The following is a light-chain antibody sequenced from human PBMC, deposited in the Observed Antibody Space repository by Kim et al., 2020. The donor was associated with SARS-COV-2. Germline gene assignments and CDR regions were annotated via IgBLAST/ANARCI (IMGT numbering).Light chain of an antibody. CDR1: QSLPNNN. Sequence: ETVLTQSPATLSVSPGERVTLSCRASQSLPNNNLAWYQQKPGQAPRLLIYGASNRATGIPARFSGSGSGTEFTLTISSLQSEDFAVYYCQQYNSWPLTFGQGTRLEIK. CDR3: QQYNSWPLT. V-gene: IGKV3-15*01. J-gene: IGKJ5*01. CDR2: GAS.